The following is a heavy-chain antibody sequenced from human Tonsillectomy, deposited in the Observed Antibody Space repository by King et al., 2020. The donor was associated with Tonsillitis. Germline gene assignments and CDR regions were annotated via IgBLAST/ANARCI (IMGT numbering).Heavy chain of an antibody. J-gene: IGHJ4*02. CDR1: GVPFDTWR. CDR2: ISSSGRSL. Sequence: VPLVASGGVLVPPGGSLSLSCAPSGVPFDTWRMNWVRPAPGKGLEWVSSISSSGRSLYYADSLKGRFILSRDNAQHLLYLQMNNLRPEDTAVYYCARDPTPYGGGYSDYGGQGTLVTVS. D-gene: IGHD4-17*01. V-gene: IGHV3-21*01. CDR3: ARDPTPYGGGYSDY.